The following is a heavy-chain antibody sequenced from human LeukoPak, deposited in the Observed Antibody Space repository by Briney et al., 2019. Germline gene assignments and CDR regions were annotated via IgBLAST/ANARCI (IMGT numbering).Heavy chain of an antibody. CDR1: GGSISSGGYY. CDR2: IYYSGST. CDR3: ARFNYGDYAGPFDY. V-gene: IGHV4-31*03. J-gene: IGHJ4*02. D-gene: IGHD4-17*01. Sequence: PSQTLSLTCTVSGGSISSGGYYWSWIRQHPGKGLEWIGYIYYSGSTYYNPSLKSRVTISVDTSKNQFSLKLSSVTAADTAVYYCARFNYGDYAGPFDYWGQGTLVTVSS.